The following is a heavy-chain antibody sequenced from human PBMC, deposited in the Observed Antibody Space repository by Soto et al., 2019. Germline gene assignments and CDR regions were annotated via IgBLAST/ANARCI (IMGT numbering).Heavy chain of an antibody. V-gene: IGHV5-51*01. CDR3: ARSAYYYDSSGYPAPFDY. D-gene: IGHD3-22*01. CDR2: IYPGDPDT. CDR1: GYSFTSYW. Sequence: GESLKISCKGSGYSFTSYWIGWVRQMPGKGLEWMGIIYPGDPDTRYSPSFQGQVTISADKSISTAYLQWSSLKASDTAMYYCARSAYYYDSSGYPAPFDYWGQGTLVTVSS. J-gene: IGHJ4*02.